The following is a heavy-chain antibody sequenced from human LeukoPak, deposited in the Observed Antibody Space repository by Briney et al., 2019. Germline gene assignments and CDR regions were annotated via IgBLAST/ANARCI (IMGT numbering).Heavy chain of an antibody. CDR1: GYTFASYD. J-gene: IGHJ4*02. D-gene: IGHD3-22*01. V-gene: IGHV1-8*02. Sequence: ASVKVSCKASGYTFASYDINWVRKATGQGLEWMGWMNPDSGNTGYAQRFQGRVTMTRDTSTNTAYMELSRLRSEDTAIYYCARLSETGAYYYTSGYYFLGYWGQGTLVTVDS. CDR3: ARLSETGAYYYTSGYYFLGY. CDR2: MNPDSGNT.